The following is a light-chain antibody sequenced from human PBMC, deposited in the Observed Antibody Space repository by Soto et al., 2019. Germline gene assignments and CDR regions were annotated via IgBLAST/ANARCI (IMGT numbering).Light chain of an antibody. CDR3: QQYGGAAPWT. J-gene: IGKJ1*01. V-gene: IGKV3-20*01. CDR2: GAS. CDR1: QTVNNNY. Sequence: IVLTQPPGPRSVSPGDRVTLSCRASQTVNNNYLAWYQQKPGQAPRLLIYGASTPATGTPARFSGSGSGTHFTLTVSRLEPEDFAVYYCQQYGGAAPWTFGPGTKVDMK.